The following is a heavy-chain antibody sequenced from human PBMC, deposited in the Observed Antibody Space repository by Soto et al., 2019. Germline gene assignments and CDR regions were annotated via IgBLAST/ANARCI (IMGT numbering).Heavy chain of an antibody. CDR2: IIPIFDSS. CDR1: GGTFSSFA. J-gene: IGHJ4*02. Sequence: QVQLVQSGAEVKKPGSSVKVSCKASGGTFSSFAISWVRQAPGQGLEWMGRIIPIFDSSNYAQKFQGRVTITEDESTSTAYMEVSSLRSEDTAVFYGVGYYYDTSGYYYDYWGQGTLVTDSS. D-gene: IGHD3-22*01. V-gene: IGHV1-69*18. CDR3: VGYYYDTSGYYYDY.